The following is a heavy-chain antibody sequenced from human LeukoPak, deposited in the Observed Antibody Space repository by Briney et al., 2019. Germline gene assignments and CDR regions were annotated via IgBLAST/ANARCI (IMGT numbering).Heavy chain of an antibody. CDR3: VKSPRGAVWHYFDY. Sequence: PGGSLRLSCAASGFTFDDYAMHWVRQAPGKGLEWVSGISWNSGSIGYADSVKGRFTISRDNAKNSLYLQMNSLRVDDMALYYCVKSPRGAVWHYFDYWGQGTLVTVSS. J-gene: IGHJ4*02. D-gene: IGHD3-10*01. CDR2: ISWNSGSI. V-gene: IGHV3-9*03. CDR1: GFTFDDYA.